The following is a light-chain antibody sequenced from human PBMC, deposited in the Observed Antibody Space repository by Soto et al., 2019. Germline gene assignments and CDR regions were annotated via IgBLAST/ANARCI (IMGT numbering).Light chain of an antibody. V-gene: IGKV1-12*01. J-gene: IGKJ4*01. CDR1: PGITSW. CDR3: QQTTTFPLT. Sequence: DIQMTQSPSSVSASVGDRVTITCRASPGITSWLAWYQQKPGKAPKLLIYRASNLQSGVPSRFSGSGSGTDFTLTISGLQPADFATYYCQQTTTFPLTFGVGTKVEIK. CDR2: RAS.